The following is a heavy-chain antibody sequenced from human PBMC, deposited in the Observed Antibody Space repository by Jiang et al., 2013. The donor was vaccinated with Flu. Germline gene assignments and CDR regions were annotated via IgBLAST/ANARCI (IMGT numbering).Heavy chain of an antibody. CDR3: AKGGVAYCGGDCSPDAFDI. CDR1: GFTFSSYG. Sequence: PGRSLRLSCAASGFTFSSYGMHWVRQAPGKGLEWVAVISYDGSNKYYADSVKGRFTISRDNSKNTLYLQMNSLRAEDTAVYYCAKGGVAYCGGDCSPDAFDIWGQGTMVTVSS. V-gene: IGHV3-30*18. J-gene: IGHJ3*02. D-gene: IGHD2-21*02. CDR2: ISYDGSNK.